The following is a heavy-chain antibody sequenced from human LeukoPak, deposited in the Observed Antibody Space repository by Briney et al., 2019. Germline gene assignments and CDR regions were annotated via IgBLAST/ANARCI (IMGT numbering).Heavy chain of an antibody. CDR3: ARDRSSGWPGTFDY. D-gene: IGHD6-19*01. J-gene: IGHJ4*02. CDR2: TQHDGDDK. Sequence: GGSLRLSCAASGFILSSYAMHWVRQAPGKGLEWVVFTQHDGDDKYYADSVKGRFTISRDNAKNSLHVQMSSLRAEDTAVYYCARDRSSGWPGTFDYWGQGTLVTVSS. CDR1: GFILSSYA. V-gene: IGHV3-30*02.